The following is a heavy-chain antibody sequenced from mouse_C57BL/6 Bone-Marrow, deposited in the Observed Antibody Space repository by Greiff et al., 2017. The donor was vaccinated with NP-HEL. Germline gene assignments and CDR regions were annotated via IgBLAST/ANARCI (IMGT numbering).Heavy chain of an antibody. D-gene: IGHD1-1*01. Sequence: QVQLQQPGAELVKPGASVKLSCKASGYTFTSYWMHWVKQRPGRGLEWIGRIDPNSGGTKYNEKFKGKATLTVDKPSSTAYMQRSSLTSEDSAVYDCARRDYYGSPYYYAMDYWGQGTSVTVSS. CDR1: GYTFTSYW. CDR2: IDPNSGGT. V-gene: IGHV1-72*01. J-gene: IGHJ4*01. CDR3: ARRDYYGSPYYYAMDY.